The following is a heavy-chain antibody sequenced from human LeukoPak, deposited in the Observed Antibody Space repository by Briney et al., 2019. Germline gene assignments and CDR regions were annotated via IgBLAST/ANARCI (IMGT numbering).Heavy chain of an antibody. CDR2: MNPNSGNT. V-gene: IGHV1-8*01. J-gene: IGHJ6*03. CDR1: GYTFTSSD. D-gene: IGHD3-3*01. CDR3: ARGIGVYYYYYYMDV. Sequence: GASVKVSCKASGYTFTSSDINWVRQATGQGLEWMGWMNPNSGNTGYAQKVQGRVTMPRNTSISTAYMELSSLRSEDTAVYYCARGIGVYYYYYYMDVWGKGTTVTVSS.